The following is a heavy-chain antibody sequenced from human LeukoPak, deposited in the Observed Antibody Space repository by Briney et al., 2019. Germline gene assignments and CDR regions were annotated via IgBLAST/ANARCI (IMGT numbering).Heavy chain of an antibody. CDR2: IYSSGST. V-gene: IGHV4-4*07. CDR3: ARDTGNFAPDF. CDR1: GGSISSYY. Sequence: SETLSLTCTVSGGSISSYYWNWIRQSAGKGLEWIGRIYSSGSTNYSPSLKSRVTMSVDTSKNQFSLKLTSLTAADTAVYFCARDTGNFAPDFWGQGTLVTVSS. J-gene: IGHJ4*02. D-gene: IGHD4-17*01.